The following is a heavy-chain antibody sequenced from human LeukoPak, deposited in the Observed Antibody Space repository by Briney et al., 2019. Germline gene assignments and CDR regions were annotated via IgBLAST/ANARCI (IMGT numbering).Heavy chain of an antibody. Sequence: ASVKVSCKASGYTFTGYYMHWVRQAPGQGLEWMGLINPSGSSTLYAQKFQGRVTMTRDMSTTTDYMELSSLRSEDTAVYYCARSPVAGIYFDYWGQGTLVTVSS. CDR3: ARSPVAGIYFDY. CDR2: INPSGSST. CDR1: GYTFTGYY. J-gene: IGHJ4*02. V-gene: IGHV1-46*01. D-gene: IGHD6-19*01.